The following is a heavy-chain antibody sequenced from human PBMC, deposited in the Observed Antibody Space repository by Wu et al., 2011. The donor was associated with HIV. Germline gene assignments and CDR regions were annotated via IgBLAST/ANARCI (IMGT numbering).Heavy chain of an antibody. V-gene: IGHV4-59*01. J-gene: IGHJ6*02. Sequence: QVQLQESGPGLVKPSETLSLTCTVSGGSISSYYWSWIRQPPGKGLEWIGYIYYSGSTNYNPSLKSRVTISVDTSKNQFSLKLSSVTAADTAVYYCARGKTTDYYYYYGMDVWGQGTTVTVSS. CDR3: ARGKTTDYYYYYGMDV. CDR2: IYYSGST. CDR1: GGSISSYY. D-gene: IGHD1-1*01.